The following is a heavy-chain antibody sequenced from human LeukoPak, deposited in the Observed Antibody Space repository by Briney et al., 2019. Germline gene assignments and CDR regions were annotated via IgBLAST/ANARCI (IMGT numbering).Heavy chain of an antibody. CDR1: GYSFTSYW. V-gene: IGHV5-51*01. D-gene: IGHD3-22*01. Sequence: GESLKISCKGSGYSFTSYWIGWVRQMPGKGLEWMGIIYPGDSDTRYSPSFQGQVTISADKSISTAYLQWSSLKASDTAMYYCARLFSEDHYDSSGYFDYWGQGTLVTVSS. CDR2: IYPGDSDT. J-gene: IGHJ4*02. CDR3: ARLFSEDHYDSSGYFDY.